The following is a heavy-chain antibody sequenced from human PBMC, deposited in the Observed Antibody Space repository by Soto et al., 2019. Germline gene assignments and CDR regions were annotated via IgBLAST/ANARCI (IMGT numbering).Heavy chain of an antibody. D-gene: IGHD3-22*01. CDR1: GYTFTSYG. J-gene: IGHJ4*02. CDR3: AAPYHYDSSGYAY. Sequence: ASVKVSCKASGYTFTSYGISWGRQAPGQGLEWMGWIRAYNGNTNYAQKLQGRVTMTTDKSTSTAYMELRSPRSDDTAVYYCAAPYHYDSSGYAYWGQGTLVTVSS. CDR2: IRAYNGNT. V-gene: IGHV1-18*01.